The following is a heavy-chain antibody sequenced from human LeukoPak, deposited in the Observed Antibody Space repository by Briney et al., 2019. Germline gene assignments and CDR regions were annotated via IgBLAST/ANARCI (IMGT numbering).Heavy chain of an antibody. CDR2: IYYSGST. D-gene: IGHD6-13*01. CDR3: ARPYSSTSRGTFDI. Sequence: PSETLSLTRTVSGGSISSYHWSWIRQPPGKGLEWIGYIYYSGSTNYNPSLKSRVTISVDTSKNQFSLKLSSVTAADTAVYYCARPYSSTSRGTFDIWGQGTMVTVSS. CDR1: GGSISSYH. J-gene: IGHJ3*02. V-gene: IGHV4-59*08.